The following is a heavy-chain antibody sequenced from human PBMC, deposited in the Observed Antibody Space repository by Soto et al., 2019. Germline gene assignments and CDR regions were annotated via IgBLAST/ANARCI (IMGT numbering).Heavy chain of an antibody. Sequence: EVQLMESGGGLVQPGGSLRLSCGASGFTFSNSWMHWVRRAPGKGLVWVSHIYSDGSITGYADSVKGRFTISRDNAKNTLYLQMNSLRVEDTAVYYCATDGGYAQHVWGQGTTVTVSS. CDR2: IYSDGSIT. D-gene: IGHD2-2*01. V-gene: IGHV3-74*01. CDR3: ATDGGYAQHV. J-gene: IGHJ6*02. CDR1: GFTFSNSW.